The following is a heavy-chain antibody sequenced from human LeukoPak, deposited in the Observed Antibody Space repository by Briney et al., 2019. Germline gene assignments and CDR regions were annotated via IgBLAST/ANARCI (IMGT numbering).Heavy chain of an antibody. D-gene: IGHD6-13*01. CDR3: ATNYSNSPCFDY. Sequence: GESLKISCKGSGYTFTNYWIGWVRQMPGKGLEWMGIIYPGDSETRYSPSFQGQVTISADKSISTAYLQWSSLKASDSAMYYCATNYSNSPCFDYWGQGTLVTVSS. V-gene: IGHV5-51*01. J-gene: IGHJ4*02. CDR2: IYPGDSET. CDR1: GYTFTNYW.